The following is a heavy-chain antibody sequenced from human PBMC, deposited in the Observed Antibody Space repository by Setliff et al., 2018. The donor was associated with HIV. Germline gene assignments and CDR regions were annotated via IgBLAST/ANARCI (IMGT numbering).Heavy chain of an antibody. Sequence: GGSLRLSCSASGFTFTNYSMNWVRQPPGKGLEWVSSISSTSAYTYYADSVKGRFTISRDNANSSLYLQMNSLRAEDTALYYCARDAFNKWLRSGELSSPADYWGQGTLVTVSS. D-gene: IGHD3-16*02. CDR2: ISSTSAYT. V-gene: IGHV3-21*04. CDR3: ARDAFNKWLRSGELSSPADY. CDR1: GFTFTNYS. J-gene: IGHJ4*02.